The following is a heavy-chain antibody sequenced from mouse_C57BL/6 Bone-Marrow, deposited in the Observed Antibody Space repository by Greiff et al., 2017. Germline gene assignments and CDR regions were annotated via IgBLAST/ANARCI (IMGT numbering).Heavy chain of an antibody. CDR2: IDPESGDT. V-gene: IGHV14-4*01. CDR3: NTELPDFDV. J-gene: IGHJ1*03. CDR1: GFNIKADY. D-gene: IGHD1-1*01. Sequence: VQLQQSGAELVRPGASVKLSCTASGFNIKADYMPWVRQRPEQGLEWIGWIDPESGDTDYASKFQGKATITADTSSHTAYLQLSSLTSEDTAVYYCNTELPDFDVWGTGTTVTVSS.